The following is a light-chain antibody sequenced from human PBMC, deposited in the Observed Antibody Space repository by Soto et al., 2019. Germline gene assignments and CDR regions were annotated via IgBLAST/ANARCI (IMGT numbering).Light chain of an antibody. Sequence: QSVLTQPASVSGSPGRSITFSCTGASHDVGTYDLVSWFQQHPGEAPKLMIYEVTKRPSGVSNRFSGSKSGNTASLTISGLQAEDEADYYCCSYAGGGTYVFGTGTRSPS. CDR3: CSYAGGGTYV. V-gene: IGLV2-23*02. CDR2: EVT. J-gene: IGLJ1*01. CDR1: SHDVGTYDL.